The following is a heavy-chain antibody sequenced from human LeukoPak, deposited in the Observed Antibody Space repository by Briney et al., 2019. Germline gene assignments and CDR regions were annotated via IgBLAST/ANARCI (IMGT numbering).Heavy chain of an antibody. CDR1: GYTFTSYD. J-gene: IGHJ4*02. Sequence: ASVKVSCKASGYTFTSYDINWVRQATGQGLEWMGWMNPNSGNTGYAQKFQGRVTMTRNTSINTAYMELSSLRSEDTAVYYCARLRPDYGGNCDYWGQGTLVTVSS. D-gene: IGHD4-23*01. CDR3: ARLRPDYGGNCDY. CDR2: MNPNSGNT. V-gene: IGHV1-8*01.